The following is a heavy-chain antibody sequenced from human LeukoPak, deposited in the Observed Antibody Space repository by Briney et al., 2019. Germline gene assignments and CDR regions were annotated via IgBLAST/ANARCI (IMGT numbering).Heavy chain of an antibody. CDR3: AREGAVYYDSSGYFDY. Sequence: SVKVSCKASGYTFTGYYMHWVRQAPGQGLEWMGGIIPIFGTANYAQKFQGRVTITADESTSTAYMELSSLRSEDTAVYYCAREGAVYYDSSGYFDYWGQGTLVTVSS. V-gene: IGHV1-69*13. J-gene: IGHJ4*02. D-gene: IGHD3-22*01. CDR2: IIPIFGTA. CDR1: GYTFTGYY.